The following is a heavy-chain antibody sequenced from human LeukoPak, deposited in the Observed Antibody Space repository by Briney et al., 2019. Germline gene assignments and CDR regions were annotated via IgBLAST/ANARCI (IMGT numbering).Heavy chain of an antibody. Sequence: EASVKVSCKASGYTFTSYYLHWVRQAPGQGLEWMGWINPNSGGTNYAQKFQGRVTMTRDTSISTAYMELSRLRSDDTAVYYCARRGSTTPGPYYYYYYYMDVWGKGTTVTVSS. V-gene: IGHV1-2*02. CDR1: GYTFTSYY. CDR3: ARRGSTTPGPYYYYYYYMDV. CDR2: INPNSGGT. D-gene: IGHD6-13*01. J-gene: IGHJ6*03.